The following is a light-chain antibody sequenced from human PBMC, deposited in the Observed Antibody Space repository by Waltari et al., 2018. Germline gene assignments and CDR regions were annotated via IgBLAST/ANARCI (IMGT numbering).Light chain of an antibody. CDR1: QSLSRA. V-gene: IGKV3-20*01. J-gene: IGKJ1*01. CDR2: DAS. CDR3: QHYVRLPAT. Sequence: EIVLTQSPGTLSLSPGERATLSCRASQSLSRALAWYQQKPGQAPRLLIYDASRRATGIPDMFSGSGSGTDFSLTITRLEPEDFAVYYCQHYVRLPATFGQGTKVEIK.